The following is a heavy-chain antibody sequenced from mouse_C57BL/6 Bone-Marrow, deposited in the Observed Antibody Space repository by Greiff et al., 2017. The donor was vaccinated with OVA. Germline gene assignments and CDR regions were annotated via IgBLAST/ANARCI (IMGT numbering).Heavy chain of an antibody. V-gene: IGHV1-18*01. CDR1: GYTFTDYN. CDR3: ARSPITTVVANHWYFDA. J-gene: IGHJ1*03. D-gene: IGHD1-1*01. Sequence: VQLKQSGPELVKPGASVKIPCKASGYTFTDYNMDWVKQSHGKSLEWIGDINPNNGGTIYNQKFKGKATLTVDKSSSTAYMELRSLTSEDTAVYYCARSPITTVVANHWYFDAWGTGTTVTVSS. CDR2: INPNNGGT.